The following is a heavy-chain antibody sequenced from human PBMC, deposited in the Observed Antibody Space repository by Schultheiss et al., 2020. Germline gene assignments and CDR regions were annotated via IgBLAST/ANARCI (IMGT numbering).Heavy chain of an antibody. CDR2: IYHSGST. J-gene: IGHJ6*02. Sequence: SETLSLTCAVSGGSISSSNWWSWVRQPPGKGLEWIGEIYHSGSTNYNPSLKSRVTISVDTSKNQFSLKLSSVTAADTAVYYCARLSYGSGSPYYYYYGMDVWGQGTTVTVSS. CDR1: GGSISSSNW. CDR3: ARLSYGSGSPYYYYYGMDV. V-gene: IGHV4-4*02. D-gene: IGHD3-10*01.